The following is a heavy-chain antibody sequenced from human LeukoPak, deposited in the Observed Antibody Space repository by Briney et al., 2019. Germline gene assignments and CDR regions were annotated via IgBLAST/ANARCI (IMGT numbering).Heavy chain of an antibody. D-gene: IGHD3-9*01. CDR1: GCPFTNYW. CDR2: ILPGDSDT. CDR3: ARQYYETLTGPNWFDA. Sequence: GGSLKISCRGSGCPFTNYWIGWVRQMPGKGLEWMGIILPGDSDTRYSPSFKGQVTMSVDKSISTAYLQWSSLKASDTAMYYCARQYYETLTGPNWFDAWGQGTLVTVSS. V-gene: IGHV5-51*01. J-gene: IGHJ5*02.